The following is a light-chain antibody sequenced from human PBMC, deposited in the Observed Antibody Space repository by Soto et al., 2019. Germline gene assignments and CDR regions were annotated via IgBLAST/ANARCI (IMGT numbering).Light chain of an antibody. J-gene: IGKJ4*01. CDR3: HQYDNSPLT. V-gene: IGKV3-20*01. Sequence: EIVLTQSPVTLSLSPGGRATLSCRASQSVSSSYLACYQQKPGQAPRLLIYGASSRATGIPDRFSGSGSGTDFTLTISSLEPEDFAVYYCHQYDNSPLTFGGGTKVDIK. CDR1: QSVSSSY. CDR2: GAS.